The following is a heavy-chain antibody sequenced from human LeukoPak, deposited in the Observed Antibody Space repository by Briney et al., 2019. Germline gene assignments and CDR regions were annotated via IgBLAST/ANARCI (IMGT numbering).Heavy chain of an antibody. D-gene: IGHD6-13*01. CDR3: ARGGAGSSWYGDY. J-gene: IGHJ4*02. CDR2: IIPIFGTA. CDR1: GGTFSSYA. Sequence: SVKVSCKASGGTFSSYAISWVRQAPGQGLGWMGGIIPIFGTANYAQEFQGRVTITTDESTSTAYMELSSLRSEDTAVYYCARGGAGSSWYGDYWGQGTLVTVSS. V-gene: IGHV1-69*05.